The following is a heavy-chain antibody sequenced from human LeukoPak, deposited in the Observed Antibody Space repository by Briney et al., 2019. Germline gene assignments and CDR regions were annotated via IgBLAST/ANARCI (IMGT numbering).Heavy chain of an antibody. J-gene: IGHJ4*02. CDR2: ISGSGGST. Sequence: GSLRLSCAASGFTFSSYAMSWVRQAPGKGLEWVSAISGSGGSTYYADSVKGRFTISRDNSKNTLYLQMNSLRAEDTAVYYCSKKITYYYESSGYDWGQGTLVTVSS. CDR3: SKKITYYYESSGYD. D-gene: IGHD3-22*01. CDR1: GFTFSSYA. V-gene: IGHV3-23*01.